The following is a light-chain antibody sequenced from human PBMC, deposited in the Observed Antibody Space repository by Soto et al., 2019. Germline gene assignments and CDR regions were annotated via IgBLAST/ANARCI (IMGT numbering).Light chain of an antibody. CDR3: LISSGGTRV. Sequence: QAVVTQEPSLTVSPGGTVSLTCGSNTGAVTIGHYPYWFQQKPGQAPRTLVYDTNNRHSWTPARFSGSLLGGKAALTLSGAQPEDEADYYCLISSGGTRVFGGGTKDTVL. CDR2: DTN. V-gene: IGLV7-46*01. CDR1: TGAVTIGHY. J-gene: IGLJ3*02.